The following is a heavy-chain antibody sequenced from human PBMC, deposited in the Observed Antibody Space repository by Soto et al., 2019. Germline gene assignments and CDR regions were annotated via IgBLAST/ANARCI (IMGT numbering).Heavy chain of an antibody. CDR3: AKIDSSGYYDAFDI. CDR1: GFTVSSNY. CDR2: IYSGGST. D-gene: IGHD3-22*01. Sequence: EVQLVESGGGLIQPGGSLRLSCAASGFTVSSNYMSWVRQAPGKGLEWVSVIYSGGSTYYADSVKGRFTISRDNSKNTLYLQMNSLRAEDTAVYYCAKIDSSGYYDAFDIWGQGTMVTVSS. V-gene: IGHV3-53*01. J-gene: IGHJ3*02.